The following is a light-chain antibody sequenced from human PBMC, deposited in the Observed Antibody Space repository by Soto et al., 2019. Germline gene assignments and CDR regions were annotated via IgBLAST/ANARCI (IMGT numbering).Light chain of an antibody. CDR1: QSLLYSSNNKNY. CDR3: HQYRRLPQT. Sequence: DVVMTQSPDSLAVSLGERATINCKSSQSLLYSSNNKNYLAWYQQKPGQTPKLLIYWASVREYGVPDRFTGSGSGTDFTLTISSLQAEDVAVYYCHQYRRLPQTFGQGTKVEMK. CDR2: WAS. J-gene: IGKJ1*01. V-gene: IGKV4-1*01.